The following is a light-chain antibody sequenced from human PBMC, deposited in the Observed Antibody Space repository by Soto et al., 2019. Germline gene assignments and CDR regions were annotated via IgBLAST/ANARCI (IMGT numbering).Light chain of an antibody. V-gene: IGLV2-14*01. J-gene: IGLJ2*01. CDR3: SSYTCSSPG. CDR1: SSDVGGYNY. CDR2: DVS. Sequence: QSALTQPASVSGSPGQSITISCTGTSSDVGGYNYVSWYQQHPGKAPKLMIYDVSNRPSGVSNRFSGSKSGNTASLTISGLQAEDEADYYCSSYTCSSPGFGGGTKLTVL.